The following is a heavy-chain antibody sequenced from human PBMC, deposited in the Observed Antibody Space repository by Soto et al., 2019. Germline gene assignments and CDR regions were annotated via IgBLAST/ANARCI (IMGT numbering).Heavy chain of an antibody. D-gene: IGHD3-22*01. V-gene: IGHV1-3*01. Sequence: ASVKVSCKASGYTFTSYAMHWVRQAPGQRLEWMGWINAGNGNTKYSQKFQGRFTISRDNSKNTLYLQMNSLRAEDTAVYYCARAMIVVARGLDYWGQGTLVTVSS. J-gene: IGHJ4*02. CDR1: GYTFTSYA. CDR2: INAGNGNT. CDR3: ARAMIVVARGLDY.